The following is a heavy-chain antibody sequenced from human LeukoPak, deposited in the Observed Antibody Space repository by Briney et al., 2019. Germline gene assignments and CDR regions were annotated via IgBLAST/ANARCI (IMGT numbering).Heavy chain of an antibody. V-gene: IGHV3-7*01. D-gene: IGHD2-8*01. CDR2: IKEDGSKI. Sequence: GGSLRLSCAASGFTFSSYWMSWVRQAPGKGLERVANIKEDGSKIYYVDSVEGRFTISRDNARNSLYLQMDSLGAEDTAVYYCVRENNGAYWGQATLVTVSS. J-gene: IGHJ4*02. CDR3: VRENNGAY. CDR1: GFTFSSYW.